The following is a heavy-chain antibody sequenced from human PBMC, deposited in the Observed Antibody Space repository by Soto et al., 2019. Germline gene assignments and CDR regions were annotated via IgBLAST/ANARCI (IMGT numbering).Heavy chain of an antibody. CDR2: IYWDDDK. J-gene: IGHJ4*01. D-gene: IGHD3-10*01. CDR3: AHRREVTMVRAVITHYFDF. CDR1: GFSLSTSGVG. Sequence: QITLKESGPTLVKPTQTLTLTCTFSGFSLSTSGVGVGWIRQPPGKALEWLALIYWDDDKRYSPSLKSRLTVTKDTSKNQVVLTMTNMDPVDTATYYCAHRREVTMVRAVITHYFDFWGHGTLVTVSS. V-gene: IGHV2-5*02.